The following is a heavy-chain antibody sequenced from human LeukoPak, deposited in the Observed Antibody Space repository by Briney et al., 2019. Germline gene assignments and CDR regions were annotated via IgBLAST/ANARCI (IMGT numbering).Heavy chain of an antibody. D-gene: IGHD4-17*01. CDR1: GGSFSGYY. J-gene: IGHJ6*02. Sequence: SETLSLTCAVYGGSFSGYYWSWIRQPPGKGLEWIGYIYYSGSTNYNPSLKSRVTISVDTSKNQFSLKLSSVTAADTAVYYCARDNYGDPRRTYYYGMDVWGQGTTVTVSS. CDR3: ARDNYGDPRRTYYYGMDV. V-gene: IGHV4-59*01. CDR2: IYYSGST.